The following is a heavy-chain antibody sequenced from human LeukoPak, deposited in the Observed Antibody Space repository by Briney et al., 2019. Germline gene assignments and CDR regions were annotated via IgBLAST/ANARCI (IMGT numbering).Heavy chain of an antibody. Sequence: PSETLSLTCAVYGGSFSGYYWSWIRQPPGKGLEWIGEINHSGSTNYNPSLKSRVTISVDTSKNQFSLKLSSVTAADTAVYYCARSPYYYDSSGYPIVYWGQGTLVTVSS. J-gene: IGHJ4*02. CDR1: GGSFSGYY. CDR2: INHSGST. CDR3: ARSPYYYDSSGYPIVY. V-gene: IGHV4-34*01. D-gene: IGHD3-22*01.